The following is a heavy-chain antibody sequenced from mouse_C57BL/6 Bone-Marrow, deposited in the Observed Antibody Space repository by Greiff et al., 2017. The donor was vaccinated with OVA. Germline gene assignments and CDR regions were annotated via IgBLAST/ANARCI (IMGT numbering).Heavy chain of an antibody. Sequence: QVQLKESGAELVQPGASVKMSCKASGYTFTTYPIEWMQQTHGKRLEWIGNFHPYNDDTKYNEKFKGQATLTVEKSSSTVYLELSRLTSDDSAVYYCARTDGNYVDWFAYWGQGALVTVSA. CDR1: GYTFTTYP. D-gene: IGHD2-1*01. J-gene: IGHJ3*01. CDR3: ARTDGNYVDWFAY. V-gene: IGHV1-47*01. CDR2: FHPYNDDT.